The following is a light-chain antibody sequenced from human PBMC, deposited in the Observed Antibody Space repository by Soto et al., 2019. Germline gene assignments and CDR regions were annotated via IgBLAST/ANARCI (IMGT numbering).Light chain of an antibody. CDR1: QDISNY. CDR3: QKYNSVWT. Sequence: DIQMTQSPSSLSASVGDSLTITCQASQDISNYLNWYQQKPGKAPKLLIYDASNLESGVPSRFSGSGSGTDFTLTISSLQPEDVATYYCQKYNSVWTFGQGTKVDIK. CDR2: DAS. J-gene: IGKJ1*01. V-gene: IGKV1-33*01.